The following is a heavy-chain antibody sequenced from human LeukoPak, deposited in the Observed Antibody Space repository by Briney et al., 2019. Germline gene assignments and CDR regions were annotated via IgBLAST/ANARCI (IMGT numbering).Heavy chain of an antibody. CDR2: MNPNSGNT. Sequence: ASVKVSCKASGYTFTGYYMHWVRQATGQGLEWMGWMNPNSGNTGYAQKFQGRVTMTRNTSISTAYMELSSLRSEDTAVYYCARDLQNWFDPWGQGTLVTVSS. J-gene: IGHJ5*02. CDR3: ARDLQNWFDP. V-gene: IGHV1-8*02. D-gene: IGHD1-1*01. CDR1: GYTFTGYY.